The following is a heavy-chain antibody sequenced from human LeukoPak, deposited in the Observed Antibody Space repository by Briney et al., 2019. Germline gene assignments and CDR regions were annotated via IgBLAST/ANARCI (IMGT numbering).Heavy chain of an antibody. CDR1: GFTFSSNA. V-gene: IGHV3-30-3*01. D-gene: IGHD6-13*01. Sequence: GGSLRLSCSASGFTFSSNAMHWVRQAPGNGLDWVAVISYDASNKYYADSVKGRFTISRDNSKNTLYLQMNSLRGEDTSVYYCARGSGSSSRGWFDPWGQGTLVTVSS. CDR2: ISYDASNK. J-gene: IGHJ5*02. CDR3: ARGSGSSSRGWFDP.